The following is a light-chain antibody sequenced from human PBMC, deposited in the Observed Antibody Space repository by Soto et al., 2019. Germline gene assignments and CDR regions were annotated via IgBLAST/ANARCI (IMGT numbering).Light chain of an antibody. CDR1: QSISSW. CDR2: DAS. V-gene: IGKV1-5*01. Sequence: DLQMTQSPSTLSASVGDRVTITCRASQSISSWLAWYQQKPGKAPKLLIYDASSLESGVPSRFSGSGSGTEFTLTISSLQPDDFATYYCQQYNSYSRTFGHGTMVDIK. CDR3: QQYNSYSRT. J-gene: IGKJ1*01.